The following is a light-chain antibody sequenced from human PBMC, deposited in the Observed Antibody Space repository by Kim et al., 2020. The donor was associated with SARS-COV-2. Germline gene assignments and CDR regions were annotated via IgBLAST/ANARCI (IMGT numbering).Light chain of an antibody. J-gene: IGKJ2*03. CDR2: GAS. Sequence: SPGESATLSCRASQSVSSSYLAWYQQKPGQAPRLLIYGASSRATGIPDRFSGSGSGTDFTLTISRLEPEDFAVYYCQQYGSSPNSFGQGTKLEI. V-gene: IGKV3-20*01. CDR1: QSVSSSY. CDR3: QQYGSSPNS.